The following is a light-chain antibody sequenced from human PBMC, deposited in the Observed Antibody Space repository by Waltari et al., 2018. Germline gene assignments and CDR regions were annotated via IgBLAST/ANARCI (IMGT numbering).Light chain of an antibody. CDR2: GAS. Sequence: EIVMTQSPVTLSLSPGETATISCRTSQSVSSKLAWYQQKPGQAPRLLIYGASRRATGIPDRFNGSGSGTDFTLTISSLEPEDFAVYYCQETSNLWTFGQGTKVEIK. CDR3: QETSNLWT. J-gene: IGKJ1*01. V-gene: IGKV3-11*01. CDR1: QSVSSK.